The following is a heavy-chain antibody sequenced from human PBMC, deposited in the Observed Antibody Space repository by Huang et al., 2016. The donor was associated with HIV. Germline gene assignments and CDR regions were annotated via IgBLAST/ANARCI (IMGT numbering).Heavy chain of an antibody. CDR2: VNHRGSA. CDR3: ARPKMTATPSDSSWSYFDF. V-gene: IGHV4-34*01. Sequence: QVRLEQWGPNLLKPSDTLSLKCAVYGGFFSDYFWTWIRQYPVKGLEWIGEVNHRGSATHNPSLRSRVSMSVDSSKNQFYLNLTSVTAADTAVYFCARPKMTATPSDSSWSYFDFWGRGTPVTVSS. D-gene: IGHD3-10*01. CDR1: GGFFSDYF. J-gene: IGHJ4*02.